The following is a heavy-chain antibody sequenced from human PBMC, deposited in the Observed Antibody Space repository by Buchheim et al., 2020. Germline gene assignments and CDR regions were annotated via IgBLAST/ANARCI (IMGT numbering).Heavy chain of an antibody. Sequence: QVQLVESGGGVVQPGRSLRLSCAASGFTFSSYAMHWVRQAPGKGLEWLAVISYDGSNKYYADSVKGRSTISSANSKNTLYLQMNSLRAEDTAVYYCARVIVARYYYYYGMDVWGQGTT. CDR3: ARVIVARYYYYYGMDV. V-gene: IGHV3-30-3*01. CDR1: GFTFSSYA. D-gene: IGHD2-15*01. CDR2: ISYDGSNK. J-gene: IGHJ6*02.